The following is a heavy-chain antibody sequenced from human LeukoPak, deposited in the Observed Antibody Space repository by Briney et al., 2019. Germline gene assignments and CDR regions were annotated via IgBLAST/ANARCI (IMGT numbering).Heavy chain of an antibody. Sequence: SETLSLTCTVSGGSLSGYYWSWIRQPPGKGLEWIGYIYYSGSTYYNPSLKSRVTISVDTSKNQFSLKLSSVTAADTAVYYCARVRDDAFDIWGQGTMVTVSS. CDR1: GGSLSGYY. CDR2: IYYSGST. V-gene: IGHV4-59*08. CDR3: ARVRDDAFDI. J-gene: IGHJ3*02.